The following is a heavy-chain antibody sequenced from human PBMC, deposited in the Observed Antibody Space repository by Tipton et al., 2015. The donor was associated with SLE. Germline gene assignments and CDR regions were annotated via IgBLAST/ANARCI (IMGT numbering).Heavy chain of an antibody. CDR3: ARVQAYEGFDP. D-gene: IGHD3-16*01. J-gene: IGHJ5*02. CDR2: IHHSGST. Sequence: LRLSCSVSGGSINNYYWSWIRQPPGKGLEWIGYIHHSGSTIYTPSLKSRVTISVDTSKNQFSLKLSSVTAADTAVYYCARVQAYEGFDPWGQGTLVTVSS. CDR1: GGSINNYY. V-gene: IGHV4-59*12.